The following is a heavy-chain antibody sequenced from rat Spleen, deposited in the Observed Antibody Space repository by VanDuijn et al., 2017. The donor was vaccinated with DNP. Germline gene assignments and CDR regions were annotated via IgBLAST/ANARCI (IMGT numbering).Heavy chain of an antibody. D-gene: IGHD1-2*01. CDR3: TTHGSIASVSTGAMNV. Sequence: EVQLVESGGGLVQPGRSLKLSCAASGFTFSDYYMAWVRQAPMKGLEWVAYIRYDGGSTYYGDSVMGRFIISRDNAKNILYLQMDSLRSEDTATYFCTTHGSIASVSTGAMNVWGQGTSVTVSS. J-gene: IGHJ4*01. V-gene: IGHV5-20*01. CDR1: GFTFSDYY. CDR2: IRYDGGST.